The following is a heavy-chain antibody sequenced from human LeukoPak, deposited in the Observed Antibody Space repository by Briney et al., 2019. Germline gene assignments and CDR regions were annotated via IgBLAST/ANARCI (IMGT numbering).Heavy chain of an antibody. Sequence: SQTLSLTCTISGDSVSSNSAAWNWIRQSPSRGLEWLGRTYYRSKWYNDYAVSVKSRITINPDTSKNQFSLQLNSVTPEDTAVYYCARGLAGLSPFGYYYFGMDVWGQGTTVTVSS. CDR3: ARGLAGLSPFGYYYFGMDV. CDR2: TYYRSKWYN. V-gene: IGHV6-1*01. CDR1: GDSVSSNSAA. J-gene: IGHJ6*02. D-gene: IGHD3-16*01.